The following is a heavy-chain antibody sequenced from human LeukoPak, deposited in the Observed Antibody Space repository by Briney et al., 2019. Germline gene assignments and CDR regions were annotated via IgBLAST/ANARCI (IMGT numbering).Heavy chain of an antibody. CDR2: ITGSGTNT. J-gene: IGHJ4*02. V-gene: IGHV3-23*01. D-gene: IGHD3-9*01. Sequence: GASLRLSCVASGFTFSNYAMSWVRQAPGKGLEWVSAITGSGTNTYYADSLKGRFTISRDNSKNTVFLQMNSLRHEHTAIYYCVIWGDYDVLTGYYVPDYWGQGTLVTVSS. CDR1: GFTFSNYA. CDR3: VIWGDYDVLTGYYVPDY.